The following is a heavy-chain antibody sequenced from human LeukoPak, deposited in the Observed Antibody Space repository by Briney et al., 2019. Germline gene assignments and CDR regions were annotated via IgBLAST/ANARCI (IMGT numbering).Heavy chain of an antibody. J-gene: IGHJ6*03. Sequence: GASVKVSCKASGYTFTSYGISWVRQAPGQGLEWMGWISAYNGNTNYAQKFQGRVTMTRNTSISTAYMELSSLRSEDTAVYYCARGGRHRRQRFIVATSYYYYYMDVWGKGTTVTVSS. CDR1: GYTFTSYG. CDR2: ISAYNGNT. CDR3: ARGGRHRRQRFIVATSYYYYYMDV. D-gene: IGHD5-12*01. V-gene: IGHV1-18*01.